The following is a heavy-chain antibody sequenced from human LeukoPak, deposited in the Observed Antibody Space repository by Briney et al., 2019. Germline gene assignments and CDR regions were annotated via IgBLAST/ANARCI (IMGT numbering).Heavy chain of an antibody. CDR2: INPSGGSL. CDR1: GYTFTSYY. CDR3: ARVPQWLPYYMDV. J-gene: IGHJ6*03. V-gene: IGHV1-46*01. Sequence: ASVKVSCKASGYTFTSYYMHWVRQAPGQGLEWMGIINPSGGSLNSAQKLQARVTMTRDMSTSTVYMELRSLRSEDTAVYYCARVPQWLPYYMDVWGKGTTVTVSS. D-gene: IGHD3-22*01.